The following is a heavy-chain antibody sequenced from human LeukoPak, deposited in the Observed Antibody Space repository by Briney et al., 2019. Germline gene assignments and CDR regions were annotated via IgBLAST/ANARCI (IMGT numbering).Heavy chain of an antibody. D-gene: IGHD6-6*01. CDR3: ARDRGTTSSAGYYFDT. Sequence: GSLRLSCVASGFTFSSFGMHWVRQAPGKGLEWVSIIWYDGSNKYYADSVKGRFTVFRDNSKNTLYLQVNSLRAEDTAVYYCARDRGTTSSAGYYFDTWGQGALVTVSS. J-gene: IGHJ4*02. CDR1: GFTFSSFG. CDR2: IWYDGSNK. V-gene: IGHV3-33*01.